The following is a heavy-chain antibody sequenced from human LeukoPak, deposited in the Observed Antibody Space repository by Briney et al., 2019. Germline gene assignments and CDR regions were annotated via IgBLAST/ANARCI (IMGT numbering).Heavy chain of an antibody. Sequence: PSETLSLTRAVSGYSISSGYYWGWIRQPPGKGLEWIGSIYHSGSTYYNPSLKSRVTISVDTSKNQFSLKLSSVTAADTAVYYCARTGVLLWFGELLYYFDYWGQGTLVTVSS. CDR2: IYHSGST. V-gene: IGHV4-38-2*01. CDR1: GYSISSGYY. J-gene: IGHJ4*02. D-gene: IGHD3-10*01. CDR3: ARTGVLLWFGELLYYFDY.